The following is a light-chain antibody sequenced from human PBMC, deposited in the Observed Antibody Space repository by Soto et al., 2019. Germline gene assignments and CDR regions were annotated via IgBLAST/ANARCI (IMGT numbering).Light chain of an antibody. CDR3: SSYTISNPWV. CDR1: SSDIGSYNY. Sequence: QSALTQPASVSGSPGQSITISCTGTSSDIGSYNYVSWYQQHPGRAPKLMIFDVSNRPSGVSNRFSGSKSGNTASLTISGLQAEDEADYYCSSYTISNPWVFGGGTQLTVL. J-gene: IGLJ3*02. CDR2: DVS. V-gene: IGLV2-14*01.